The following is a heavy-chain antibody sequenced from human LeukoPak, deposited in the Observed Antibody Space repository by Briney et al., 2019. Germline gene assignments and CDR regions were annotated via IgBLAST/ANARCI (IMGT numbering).Heavy chain of an antibody. Sequence: ASETLSLTCTVSGGSISSYYWSWIRQPPGKGLEWIGYIYYSGSINYNPSLKSRVTISVDTSKNQFSLKLSSVTAADTAVYYCARGGGSYWYYFDYWGQGTLVTVSS. CDR2: IYYSGSI. V-gene: IGHV4-59*08. CDR3: ARGGGSYWYYFDY. D-gene: IGHD1-26*01. J-gene: IGHJ4*02. CDR1: GGSISSYY.